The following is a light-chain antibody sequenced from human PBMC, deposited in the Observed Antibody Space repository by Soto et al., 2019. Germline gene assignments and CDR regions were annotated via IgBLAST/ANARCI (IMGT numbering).Light chain of an antibody. V-gene: IGKV3-11*01. Sequence: EIVLTQSPATLSLSPGERATLSCRASQSVSSYLAWYQQNPGQAPRLLIYDASNRATGIPARFSGSGSGTDFTLTISSLEPEDFAVYYCQQRSNWLLTFGGGNKVEIK. CDR2: DAS. J-gene: IGKJ4*01. CDR1: QSVSSY. CDR3: QQRSNWLLT.